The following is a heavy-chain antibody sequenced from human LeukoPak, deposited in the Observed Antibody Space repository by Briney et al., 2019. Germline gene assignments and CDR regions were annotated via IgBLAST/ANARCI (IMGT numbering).Heavy chain of an antibody. D-gene: IGHD3-10*01. CDR3: VRAHHPGGWFDP. CDR2: ISSSGSTI. CDR1: GFTFSSYE. Sequence: GGSLRLSCAASGFTFSSYEMNWVRQAPGKGLEWVSYISSSGSTIYYADSVKGRFTISRDNAKNSLYLQMNSLTAEDTAVHYCVRAHHPGGWFDPWGQGTLVTVSS. V-gene: IGHV3-48*03. J-gene: IGHJ5*02.